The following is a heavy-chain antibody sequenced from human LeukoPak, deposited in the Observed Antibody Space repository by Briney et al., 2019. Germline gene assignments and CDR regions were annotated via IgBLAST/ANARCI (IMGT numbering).Heavy chain of an antibody. D-gene: IGHD2-2*01. V-gene: IGHV3-66*01. CDR1: GFTVSSNY. Sequence: GGSLRLSCAASGFTVSSNYMSWVRQAPGKGLEWVSVIHSGGSTYYADSVKGRFTISRDNSKNTLYLQMNSLRAEDTAVYYCAKDLNIVVVPAASAEYFQHWGQGTLVTVSS. CDR2: IHSGGST. J-gene: IGHJ1*01. CDR3: AKDLNIVVVPAASAEYFQH.